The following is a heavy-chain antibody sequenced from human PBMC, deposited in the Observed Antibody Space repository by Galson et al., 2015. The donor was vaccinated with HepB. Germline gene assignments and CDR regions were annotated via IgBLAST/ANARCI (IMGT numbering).Heavy chain of an antibody. D-gene: IGHD1-7*01. V-gene: IGHV2-5*02. CDR1: GFSLSTSGVG. J-gene: IGHJ4*02. Sequence: PALVKPTQTLTLTCTFSGFSLSTSGVGVGWIRQPPGKALEWLATIYWDDDKRYSPSLKSGLTITKDTSKDQVVLTMTNMDPVDTATYYCAHDGLGNYYFDYWGQGTLVTVSS. CDR2: IYWDDDK. CDR3: AHDGLGNYYFDY.